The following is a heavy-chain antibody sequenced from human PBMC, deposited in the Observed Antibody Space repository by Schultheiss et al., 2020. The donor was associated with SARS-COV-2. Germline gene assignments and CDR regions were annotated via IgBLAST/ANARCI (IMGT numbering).Heavy chain of an antibody. V-gene: IGHV3-21*01. CDR1: GFTFSSYA. CDR2: ISGSSTYT. CDR3: AKERSGYTRTLDH. J-gene: IGHJ4*02. Sequence: GGSLRLSCAASGFTFSSYAMHWVRQAPGKGLEWVSSISGSSTYTYYADSAKGRFTISRDNAKKSLYLQMNSLRVEDTAVYYCAKERSGYTRTLDHWGQGTLVTVSS. D-gene: IGHD6-13*01.